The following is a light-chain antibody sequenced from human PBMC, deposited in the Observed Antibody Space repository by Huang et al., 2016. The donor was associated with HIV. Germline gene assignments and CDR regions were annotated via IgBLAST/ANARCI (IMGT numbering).Light chain of an antibody. CDR3: QQYGVSPYT. CDR2: ATS. Sequence: DTVSTQSPGTLSLSPGERATLSCRASRSVTSTYLAWYQQKPGQAPRLLLYATSSRAAGIPDRFSGSVSGTDFTLTISRLEPADFAVYYCQQYGVSPYTFGQGTKLEIK. V-gene: IGKV3-20*01. J-gene: IGKJ2*01. CDR1: RSVTSTY.